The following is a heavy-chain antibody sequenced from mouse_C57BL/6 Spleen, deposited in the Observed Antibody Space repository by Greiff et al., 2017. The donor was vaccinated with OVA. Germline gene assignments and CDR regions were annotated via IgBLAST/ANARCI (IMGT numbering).Heavy chain of an antibody. CDR2: INPNNGGT. J-gene: IGHJ3*01. D-gene: IGHD4-1*02. CDR1: GYTFTDYY. V-gene: IGHV1-26*01. CDR3: ANQLGRGFAY. Sequence: EVQLQQSGPELVKPGASVKISCKASGYTFTDYYMNWVKQSHGKSLEWIGDINPNNGGTSYNQKFKGKATLTVDKSSSTAYMELRSLTSEDSAVYYCANQLGRGFAYWGQGTLVTVSA.